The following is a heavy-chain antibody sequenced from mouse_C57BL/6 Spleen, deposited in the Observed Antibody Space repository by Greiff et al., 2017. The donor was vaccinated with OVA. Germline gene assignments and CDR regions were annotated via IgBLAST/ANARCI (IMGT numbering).Heavy chain of an antibody. D-gene: IGHD1-1*01. V-gene: IGHV1-26*01. J-gene: IGHJ2*01. CDR3: ARVSDYYGSSYLDY. CDR2: INPNNGGT. Sequence: EVQLQQSGPELVKPGASVKISCKASGYTFTNYYMNWVKQSHGKSLEWIGDINPNNGGTSYNQKFKGKATLTVDKSSSTAYMELRSLTSEDSAVYYCARVSDYYGSSYLDYWGQGTTLTVSS. CDR1: GYTFTNYY.